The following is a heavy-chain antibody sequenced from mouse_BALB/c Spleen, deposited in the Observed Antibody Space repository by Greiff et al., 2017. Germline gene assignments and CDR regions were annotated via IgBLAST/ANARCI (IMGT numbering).Heavy chain of an antibody. CDR2: ISNGGGST. CDR1: GFTFSSYT. V-gene: IGHV5-12-2*01. J-gene: IGHJ4*01. Sequence: EVQLVESGGGLVQPGGSLKLSCAASGFTFSSYTMSWVRQTPEKRLEWVAYISNGGGSTYYPDTVKGRFTISRDNAKNTLYLQMSSLKSEDTAMYYCARQEVGYYYAMDYWGQGTSVTVSS. CDR3: ARQEVGYYYAMDY.